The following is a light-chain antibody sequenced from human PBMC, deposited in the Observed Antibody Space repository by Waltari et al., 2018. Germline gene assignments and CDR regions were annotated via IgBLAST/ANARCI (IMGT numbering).Light chain of an antibody. CDR2: DAS. J-gene: IGKJ4*01. CDR1: QSVSSY. V-gene: IGKV3-11*01. CDR3: QQRSNWLT. Sequence: EIVLTQSPATLSLSTVERATLSCRASQSVSSYLAWYQQKPGQAPRLLIYDASNRATGIPARFSGSGSGTDFTLTISSLEPEDFAVYYCQQRSNWLTFGGGTKVEIK.